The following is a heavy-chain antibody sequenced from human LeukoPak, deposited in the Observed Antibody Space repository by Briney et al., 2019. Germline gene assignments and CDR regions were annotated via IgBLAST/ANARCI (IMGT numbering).Heavy chain of an antibody. CDR2: INPNSGGT. D-gene: IGHD3-10*01. J-gene: IGHJ4*02. Sequence: ASVKVSCKASGYTFTGYYMHWVRQAPGQGLEWMGWINPNSGGTNYAQKFQGRVTMTRDTSVSTAYMELSRLRSDDTAVYYCARGAIVRGVIRRDLDYWGQGTLVTVSS. CDR3: ARGAIVRGVIRRDLDY. V-gene: IGHV1-2*02. CDR1: GYTFTGYY.